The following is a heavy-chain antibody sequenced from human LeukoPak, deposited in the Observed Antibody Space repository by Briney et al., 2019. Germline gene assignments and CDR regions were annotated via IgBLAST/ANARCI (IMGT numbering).Heavy chain of an antibody. J-gene: IGHJ6*03. CDR2: ISAYNGNT. D-gene: IGHD2-15*01. CDR3: ARDCCPGVGDYYYYYYMDV. Sequence: ASVKVSCKASGYTFTSYGISWVRQAPGQGLEWMGWISAYNGNTNYAQKLQGRVTITTDTSTSTAYMELRSLRSDDTAVYYCARDCCPGVGDYYYYYYMDVWGKGTTVTISS. CDR1: GYTFTSYG. V-gene: IGHV1-18*01.